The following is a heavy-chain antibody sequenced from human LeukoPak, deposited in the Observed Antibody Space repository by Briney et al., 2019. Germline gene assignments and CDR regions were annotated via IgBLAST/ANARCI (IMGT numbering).Heavy chain of an antibody. V-gene: IGHV1-46*01. CDR3: VRDLGVDTSMIFFDF. CDR1: GYTFTSYY. Sequence: ASVKVSCKASGYTFTSYYMHWVRQAPGQGLEWVGIINPSGGSTSYAQKFQGRVTMTTDTSTSTAYMELRSLRFDDTAVFYCVRDLGVDTSMIFFDFWGQGTLVTVSS. CDR2: INPSGGST. D-gene: IGHD3/OR15-3a*01. J-gene: IGHJ4*02.